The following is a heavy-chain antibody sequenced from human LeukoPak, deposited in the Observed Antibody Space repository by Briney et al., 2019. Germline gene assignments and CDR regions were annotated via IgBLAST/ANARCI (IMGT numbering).Heavy chain of an antibody. D-gene: IGHD6-6*01. CDR1: GGTFSSYA. Sequence: ASVKVSCKASGGTFSSYAISWVRQAPGQGLEWMGGIIPIFGTANYAQKFQGRVTITTDESTSTAYMELSSLRSEDTAVYYCARAGEQLEGWYFDLWGRGTLVTVSS. V-gene: IGHV1-69*05. CDR3: ARAGEQLEGWYFDL. CDR2: IIPIFGTA. J-gene: IGHJ2*01.